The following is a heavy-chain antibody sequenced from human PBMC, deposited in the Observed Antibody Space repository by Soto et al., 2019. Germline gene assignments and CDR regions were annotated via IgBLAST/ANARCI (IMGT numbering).Heavy chain of an antibody. Sequence: SETLCLPCTVSGGSISSGDCYWSWNRQHKGKGLEWIGYIYFSGSTYYSPSLKIRVTISVDTSKNQFSLKLSSVTAADTAVYYCASIFGALREFDYWGQGTLVTVSS. V-gene: IGHV4-30-4*01. D-gene: IGHD3-3*01. J-gene: IGHJ4*02. CDR3: ASIFGALREFDY. CDR1: GGSISSGDCY. CDR2: IYFSGST.